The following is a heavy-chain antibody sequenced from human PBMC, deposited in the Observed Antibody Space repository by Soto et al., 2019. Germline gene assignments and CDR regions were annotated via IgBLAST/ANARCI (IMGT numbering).Heavy chain of an antibody. CDR2: IIPIFGTT. CDR1: GGTFSSYA. Sequence: QVQLVQSGAEVKKPGSSVKVSCKASGGTFSSYAISWVRQAPGQGLEWMGGIIPIFGTTNYAQKFQGRVTITAAGSTSTADMELSSLRSEDTAMYYWARVVTVVKSFHYWYFDLWGRGTLVTVSS. D-gene: IGHD2-15*01. V-gene: IGHV1-69*12. CDR3: ARVVTVVKSFHYWYFDL. J-gene: IGHJ2*01.